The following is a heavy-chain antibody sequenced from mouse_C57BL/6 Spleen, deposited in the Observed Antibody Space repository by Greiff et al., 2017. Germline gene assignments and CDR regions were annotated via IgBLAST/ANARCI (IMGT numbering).Heavy chain of an antibody. D-gene: IGHD2-4*01. V-gene: IGHV1-85*01. CDR3: ARSGGLRRDYYAMDY. Sequence: VKLQESGPELVKPGASVKLSCKASGYTFTSYDINWVKQRPGQGLEWIGWIYPRDGSTKYNEKFKGKATLTVDTSSSTAYMELHSLTSEDSAVYFCARSGGLRRDYYAMDYWGQGTSVTVSS. CDR1: GYTFTSYD. CDR2: IYPRDGST. J-gene: IGHJ4*01.